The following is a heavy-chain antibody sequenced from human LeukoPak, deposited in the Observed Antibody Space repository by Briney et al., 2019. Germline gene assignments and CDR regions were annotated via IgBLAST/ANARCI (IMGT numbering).Heavy chain of an antibody. CDR1: GFTFSSYW. CDR3: AREKLSYGYVWGNYREFYYFDY. D-gene: IGHD3-16*02. J-gene: IGHJ4*02. Sequence: GGSLRLSCAASGFTFSSYWMSWVRQAPGKGLEWVANIKQDGSEKYYVDSVKGRFTISRDNAKNSLYLQMNSLRAEDTAVYYCAREKLSYGYVWGNYREFYYFDYWGQGPWSPSPQ. CDR2: IKQDGSEK. V-gene: IGHV3-7*01.